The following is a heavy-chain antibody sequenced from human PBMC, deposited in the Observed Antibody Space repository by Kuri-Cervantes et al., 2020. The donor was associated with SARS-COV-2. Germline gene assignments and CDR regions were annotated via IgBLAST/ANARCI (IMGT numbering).Heavy chain of an antibody. V-gene: IGHV3-30-3*01. CDR2: MSYDGSNK. CDR1: GFTFSSYA. Sequence: GESLKISCAASGFTFSSYAMHWVRQAPGKGLEWVAVMSYDGSNKYYADSVKGRFTISRDNAKNSLYLQMNSLRAEDTAVYYCARARGSHYFDYWGQGTLVTVSS. CDR3: ARARGSHYFDY. J-gene: IGHJ4*02.